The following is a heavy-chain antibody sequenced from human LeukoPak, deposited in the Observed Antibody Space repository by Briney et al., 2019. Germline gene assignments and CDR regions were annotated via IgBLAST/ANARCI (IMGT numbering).Heavy chain of an antibody. CDR1: GFTFSNYA. J-gene: IGHJ4*02. CDR3: ARVPYSGYDAGFDY. Sequence: PGGSLRLSCAASGFTFSNYAMSWVRQAPGKGLEWVSIIRGSGGSTYYADSVKGRFTISRDNSKNTLYLQMNSRRAEDTAVYYCARVPYSGYDAGFDYWGQGTLVTVSS. V-gene: IGHV3-23*01. CDR2: IRGSGGST. D-gene: IGHD5-12*01.